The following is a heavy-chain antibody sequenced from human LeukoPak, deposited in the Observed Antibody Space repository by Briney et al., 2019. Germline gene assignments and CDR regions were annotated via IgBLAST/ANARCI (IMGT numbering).Heavy chain of an antibody. V-gene: IGHV4-38-2*02. Sequence: SETLSLTCSVAGYSISSGYYWGWMRQPPGKGLEWIAIMHHTGSTHYNPSLQSRVTISIDTSKNHFSLKLRSVSAADTAIYYCATSEGGGFFDYWGQGTPVTVSS. CDR2: MHHTGST. CDR1: GYSISSGYY. D-gene: IGHD4-23*01. CDR3: ATSEGGGFFDY. J-gene: IGHJ4*02.